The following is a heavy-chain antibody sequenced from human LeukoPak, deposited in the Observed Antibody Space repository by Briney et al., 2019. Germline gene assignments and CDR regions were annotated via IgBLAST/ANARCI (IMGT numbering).Heavy chain of an antibody. V-gene: IGHV3-23*01. CDR2: ISGSGGST. D-gene: IGHD3-9*01. CDR3: AKDFLFDYDILTGYYRGGFDY. CDR1: GFTFSSYA. Sequence: PGGSLRLSCAASGFTFSSYAMSWVRQAPGKGLEWVSAISGSGGSTYYADSVKGRFTISRDNSKNTLYLQMNSLRAEDTAVYYCAKDFLFDYDILTGYYRGGFDYWGQGTLVTVPS. J-gene: IGHJ4*02.